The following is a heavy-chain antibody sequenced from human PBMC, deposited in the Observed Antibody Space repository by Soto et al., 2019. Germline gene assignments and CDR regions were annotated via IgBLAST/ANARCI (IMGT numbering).Heavy chain of an antibody. CDR2: IDNDGRNT. CDR3: ARRKGVSEGAFDI. J-gene: IGHJ3*02. V-gene: IGHV3-74*01. CDR1: GFSFSSYW. D-gene: IGHD3-10*01. Sequence: GGSLRLSCVGSGFSFSSYWMHWVRQAPGKGLVWVSCIDNDGRNTIHADSVKGRFTTSRDNAKNTVDLQLNSLRVEDTAVYYCARRKGVSEGAFDIWGQGAMVTVSS.